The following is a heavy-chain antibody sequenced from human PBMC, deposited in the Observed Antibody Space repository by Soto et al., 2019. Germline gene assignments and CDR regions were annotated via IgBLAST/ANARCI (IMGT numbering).Heavy chain of an antibody. Sequence: QLQLQESGPGLVKPSETLSLTCAVSGGYIIISDFYWGWIRQPPGKGLEWIGNIYYSGSTYYNPSLKKRVTLSVDTSKNQFSLDLSSVTAADTAVYYCARGGDIGVARYWGKGILVTVSS. D-gene: IGHD6-19*01. CDR2: IYYSGST. J-gene: IGHJ4*02. CDR3: ARGGDIGVARY. CDR1: GGYIIISDFY. V-gene: IGHV4-39*01.